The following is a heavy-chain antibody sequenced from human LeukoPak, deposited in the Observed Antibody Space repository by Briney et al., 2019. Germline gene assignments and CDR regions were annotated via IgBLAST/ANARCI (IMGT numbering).Heavy chain of an antibody. Sequence: SGTLSLTCAVSGGSISSSNRWSWVRQPPGKGLEWIGEIFNSGSTNYNPSLKSRVTISVDKSKNQFSLKLSSVTAADTAVYYCASLGMIAAAGTLDYWGQGTLVTVSS. V-gene: IGHV4-4*02. CDR3: ASLGMIAAAGTLDY. D-gene: IGHD6-13*01. CDR2: IFNSGST. J-gene: IGHJ4*02. CDR1: GGSISSSNR.